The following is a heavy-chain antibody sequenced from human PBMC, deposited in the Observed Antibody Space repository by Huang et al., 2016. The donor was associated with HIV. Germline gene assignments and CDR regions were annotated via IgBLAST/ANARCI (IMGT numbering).Heavy chain of an antibody. V-gene: IGHV3-74*01. CDR2: NKSDVSST. CDR3: ARDPRIQSWLNFFDC. J-gene: IGHJ4*02. CDR1: GFSISSFW. Sequence: EVQLVESGGGLVQPGGCLRVSCAASGFSISSFWMHWVRQAPGKGLGRVSRNKSDVSSTSYADSVKRRFTIFGYNAETTLYLQMNSLRAEDTAVYYCARDPRIQSWLNFFDCWGQGTLVSVSS. D-gene: IGHD3-22*01.